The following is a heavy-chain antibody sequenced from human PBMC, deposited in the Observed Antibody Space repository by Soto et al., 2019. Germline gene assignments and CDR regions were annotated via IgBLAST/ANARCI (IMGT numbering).Heavy chain of an antibody. CDR1: GFTFSSYS. V-gene: IGHV3-48*02. D-gene: IGHD6-19*01. CDR2: ISSSSSTI. CDR3: ARDPYSSGWFRFDY. J-gene: IGHJ4*02. Sequence: GGSLRLSCAASGFTFSSYSMNWVRQAPGKGLEWVSYISSSSSTIYYADSVKGRFTISRDNAKNSLYLQMNSLRDEDTAVYYCARDPYSSGWFRFDYWGQGTLVTVSS.